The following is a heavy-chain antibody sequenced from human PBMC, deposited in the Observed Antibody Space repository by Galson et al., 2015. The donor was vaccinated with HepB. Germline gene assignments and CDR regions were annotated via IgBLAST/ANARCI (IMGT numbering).Heavy chain of an antibody. Sequence: SLRLSCAASGFTFSNYDIHWVRQAPGKGLEWVAVISSDGGSKYYADSVKGRFTISRDNSKNTVYLQMNSLRAEDTAVYYCARDYYYDSSGQTDWGQGTLVTVSS. J-gene: IGHJ4*02. V-gene: IGHV3-30*03. D-gene: IGHD3-22*01. CDR1: GFTFSNYD. CDR2: ISSDGGSK. CDR3: ARDYYYDSSGQTD.